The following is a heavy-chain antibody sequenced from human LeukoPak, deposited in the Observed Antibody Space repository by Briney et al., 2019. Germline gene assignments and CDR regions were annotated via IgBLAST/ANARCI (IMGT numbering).Heavy chain of an antibody. Sequence: PGGSLRLSCAASGFTFDDYAMHWFRQAPGKGLEWVSGISWNSGSIGYADSAKGRFTISRDNAKNSLYLQMNSLRAEDMALYYCAKDGSRRPRYYDFWSGPTKTYYFDYWGQGTLVTVSS. CDR2: ISWNSGSI. J-gene: IGHJ4*02. D-gene: IGHD3-3*01. CDR1: GFTFDDYA. CDR3: AKDGSRRPRYYDFWSGPTKTYYFDY. V-gene: IGHV3-9*03.